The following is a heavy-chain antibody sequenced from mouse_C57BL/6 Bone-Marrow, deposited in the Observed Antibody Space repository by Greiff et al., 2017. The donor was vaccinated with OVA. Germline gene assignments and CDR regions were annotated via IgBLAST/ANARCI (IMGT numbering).Heavy chain of an antibody. CDR1: GYSFTDYN. J-gene: IGHJ2*01. V-gene: IGHV1-39*01. D-gene: IGHD1-1*01. Sequence: EVQLVESGPELVKPGASVKISCKASGYSFTDYNMNWVKQSNGKSLEWIGVINPNYGTTSYNQKFKGKATLTVDQSSSTAYMQLNSLTSEDSAVYYCARSPDGSSYRYFDYWGQGTTLTVSS. CDR2: INPNYGTT. CDR3: ARSPDGSSYRYFDY.